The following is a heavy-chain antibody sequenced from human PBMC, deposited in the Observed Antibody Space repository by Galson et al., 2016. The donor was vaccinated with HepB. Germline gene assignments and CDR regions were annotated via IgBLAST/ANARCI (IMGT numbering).Heavy chain of an antibody. CDR3: ARAFCYGSGSSYPCMDV. CDR1: GGSISSYY. V-gene: IGHV4-59*01. Sequence: ETLSLTCTVSGGSISSYYWSWIRQSPGKGLEWIGYIYFSGNTNYNPSLKSRVTISADTSKNQLSLKIKSVTAVDTAVYYCARAFCYGSGSSYPCMDVWGQGTTVTVAS. J-gene: IGHJ6*02. CDR2: IYFSGNT. D-gene: IGHD3-10*01.